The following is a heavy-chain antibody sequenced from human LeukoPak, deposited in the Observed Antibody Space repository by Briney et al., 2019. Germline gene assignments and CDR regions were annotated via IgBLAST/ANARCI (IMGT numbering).Heavy chain of an antibody. CDR3: ARGPIQLLWFGELLSTQYYFDY. J-gene: IGHJ4*02. Sequence: GGSLRLSCAVSGFTLSSYAMTWVRQAPGRGLEWVSSVDGGGGGTYYADSVKGRFTISRDNSKNTLYLQMNSLRAEDTAVYYCARGPIQLLWFGELLSTQYYFDYWGQGTLVTVSS. CDR2: VDGGGGGT. D-gene: IGHD3-10*01. V-gene: IGHV3-23*01. CDR1: GFTLSSYA.